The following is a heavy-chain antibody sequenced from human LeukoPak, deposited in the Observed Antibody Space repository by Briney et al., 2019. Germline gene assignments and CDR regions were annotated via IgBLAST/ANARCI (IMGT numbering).Heavy chain of an antibody. V-gene: IGHV4-59*08. CDR2: IYYSGST. Sequence: SETLSLTCTVSGGSISSYYWSWIRQPPGKGLEWIGYIYYSGSTNYNPSLKSRVTISVDTSKNQFSLKLSSVTAADTAVYYCARMYYGSEYYFDYWGQGTLVTVSS. CDR3: ARMYYGSEYYFDY. D-gene: IGHD3-10*01. J-gene: IGHJ4*02. CDR1: GGSISSYY.